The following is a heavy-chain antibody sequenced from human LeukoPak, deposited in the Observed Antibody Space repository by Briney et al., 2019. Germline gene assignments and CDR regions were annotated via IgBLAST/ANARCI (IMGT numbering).Heavy chain of an antibody. CDR2: INHSGST. CDR1: GGSFSGYY. J-gene: IGHJ3*02. D-gene: IGHD6-13*01. V-gene: IGHV4-34*01. Sequence: PSETLSLTCAVYGGSFSGYYWSWIRQPPGKGLEWIGEINHSGSTNYNPSLKSRVTISVDTSKNQFSLKLSSVTAADTAVYYCASRVSRQQLVLRAFDIWSQGTMVTVSS. CDR3: ASRVSRQQLVLRAFDI.